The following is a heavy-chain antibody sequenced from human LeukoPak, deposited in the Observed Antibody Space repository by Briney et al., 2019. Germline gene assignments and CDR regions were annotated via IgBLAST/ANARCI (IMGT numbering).Heavy chain of an antibody. CDR1: GFTFDDYA. D-gene: IGHD5-18*01. V-gene: IGHV3-9*01. J-gene: IGHJ4*02. CDR2: ISWNSGSI. CDR3: AKGQVDTAMVPFFDY. Sequence: PGRSLRLSCAASGFTFDDYAMHWVRQAPGKGLEWVSGISWNSGSIGYADSVKGRFTISRDNAKNSLYLQMNSLRAEDTALYYCAKGQVDTAMVPFFDYWGQGTLVTVSS.